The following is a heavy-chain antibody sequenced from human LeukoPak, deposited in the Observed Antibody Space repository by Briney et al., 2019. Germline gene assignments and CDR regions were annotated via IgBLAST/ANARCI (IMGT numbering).Heavy chain of an antibody. Sequence: PSDTLSLTCTVFGASISSYYWTWIRQPPGKGLEGISYIYYSGSTNYNPSLKSRVTISVDTSKNQFSLMLSSVTAADTAVYYCATGGGGSRLIKYWGQGTLVTVSS. CDR1: GASISSYY. CDR3: ATGGGGSRLIKY. V-gene: IGHV4-59*07. J-gene: IGHJ4*02. CDR2: IYYSGST. D-gene: IGHD3-16*01.